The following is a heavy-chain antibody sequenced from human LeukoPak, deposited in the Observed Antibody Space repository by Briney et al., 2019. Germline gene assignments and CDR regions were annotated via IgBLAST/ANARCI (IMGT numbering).Heavy chain of an antibody. CDR3: AKDSPVATR. CDR2: ITTSGDGT. Sequence: PGGSLRLSCAASGFTFSSFSMSWVRQAPGKGLEWVSSITTSGDGTYYAASVKGRFTISRDNSKNTLSLQMNSLRAEDTAIYYCAKDSPVATRWGQGTLVTVSS. CDR1: GFTFSSFS. J-gene: IGHJ4*02. D-gene: IGHD1-26*01. V-gene: IGHV3-23*01.